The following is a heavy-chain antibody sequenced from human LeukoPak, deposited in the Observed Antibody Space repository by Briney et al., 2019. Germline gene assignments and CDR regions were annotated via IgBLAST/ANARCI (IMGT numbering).Heavy chain of an antibody. CDR1: GGTFTIYA. CDR3: ARDFVDSDMGYVGFGSAFDI. Sequence: GASVKVSSKASGGTFTIYAISWVRQAPGQGREWMGWIDPNSGDTNYAQKFQGRVTMTRETSISPAYIELSRLRSDDTAVYYCARDFVDSDMGYVGFGSAFDIWGQGTIVTVSS. V-gene: IGHV1-2*02. D-gene: IGHD5-18*01. J-gene: IGHJ3*02. CDR2: IDPNSGDT.